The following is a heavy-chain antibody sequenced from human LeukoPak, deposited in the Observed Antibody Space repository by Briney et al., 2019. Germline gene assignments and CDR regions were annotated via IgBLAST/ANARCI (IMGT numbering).Heavy chain of an antibody. D-gene: IGHD6-13*01. V-gene: IGHV3-53*05. CDR3: ARDIQQQLYSFDI. Sequence: GGSLRLSCAASGFIVSSDFMSWVRQAPGKGLEWVSVIYSGQNTYYADSVKGRFTISRDNSKNTVYLQMNSLRVEDTAVYYCARDIQQQLYSFDIWGQGTMVTVSS. J-gene: IGHJ3*02. CDR2: IYSGQNT. CDR1: GFIVSSDF.